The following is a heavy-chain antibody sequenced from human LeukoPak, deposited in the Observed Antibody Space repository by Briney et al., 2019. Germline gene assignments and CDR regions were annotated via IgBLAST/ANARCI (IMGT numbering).Heavy chain of an antibody. J-gene: IGHJ1*01. CDR2: ISSSSSYI. V-gene: IGHV3-21*01. D-gene: IGHD3-22*01. CDR3: AGGLSGVVVATQSAEYFQH. CDR1: GFTFSTYS. Sequence: PGGSLRLSCAASGFTFSTYSMNWVRQAPGKGLEWVASISSSSSYIYYADSVKGRFTISRDNAKNSVFLQMNSLRAKDTAIYYCAGGLSGVVVATQSAEYFQHWGQGTLVTVSS.